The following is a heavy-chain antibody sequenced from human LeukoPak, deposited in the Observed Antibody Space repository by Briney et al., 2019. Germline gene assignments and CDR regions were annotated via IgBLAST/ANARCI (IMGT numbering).Heavy chain of an antibody. V-gene: IGHV4-59*01. Sequence: SETLSLTCTVSGGSISSYYWSWIRQPPGKGLEWIGYIYYSGSTNYNPSLKSRVTISGDTSKNQFSLKLSSVTAADTAVYYCARLPTRYIVATTGAFDIWGQGTTVTVS. J-gene: IGHJ3*02. CDR3: ARLPTRYIVATTGAFDI. CDR2: IYYSGST. CDR1: GGSISSYY. D-gene: IGHD5-12*01.